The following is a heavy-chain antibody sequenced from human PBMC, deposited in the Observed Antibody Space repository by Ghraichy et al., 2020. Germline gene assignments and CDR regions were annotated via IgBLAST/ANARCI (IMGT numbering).Heavy chain of an antibody. CDR2: ISYDGSNK. Sequence: GGSLRLSCAASGFTFSSYAMHWVRQAPGKGLEWVAVISYDGSNKYYADSVKGRFTISRDNSKNTLYLQMNSLRAEDTAVYYCARDWGPYGGTLGIWGQGTMVTVSS. CDR1: GFTFSSYA. J-gene: IGHJ3*02. D-gene: IGHD3-16*01. V-gene: IGHV3-30*04. CDR3: ARDWGPYGGTLGI.